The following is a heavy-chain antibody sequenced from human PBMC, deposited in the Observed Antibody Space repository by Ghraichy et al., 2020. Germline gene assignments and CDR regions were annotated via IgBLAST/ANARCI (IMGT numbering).Heavy chain of an antibody. V-gene: IGHV3-21*01. CDR2: ISSSSNYI. D-gene: IGHD4-11*01. Sequence: GGSLRLSCAASEFTFSSYSMNWVRQAPGKGLEWVSSISSSSNYINYADSVKGRFTISRDNAKNSLYLQMNSLRAEDTAVYYCARTLVTNYFDYWGQGTLVTVSS. CDR1: EFTFSSYS. J-gene: IGHJ4*02. CDR3: ARTLVTNYFDY.